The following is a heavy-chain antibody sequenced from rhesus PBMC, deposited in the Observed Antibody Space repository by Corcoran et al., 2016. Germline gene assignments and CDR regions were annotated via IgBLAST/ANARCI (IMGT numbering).Heavy chain of an antibody. D-gene: IGHD1-14*01. J-gene: IGHJ4*01. V-gene: IGHV4-65*01. Sequence: QVQLQESGPGLVKPSETLSLTCAVSGGSISSSNWWSWIRQPPGNGLGWIGYISGSSGSTYYNPSLKRRVTISTDTSKNQFSLKLSSVTAADTAVYYCAREARTTRARRVDYWGQGVLVIVSS. CDR1: GGSISSSNW. CDR2: ISGSSGST. CDR3: AREARTTRARRVDY.